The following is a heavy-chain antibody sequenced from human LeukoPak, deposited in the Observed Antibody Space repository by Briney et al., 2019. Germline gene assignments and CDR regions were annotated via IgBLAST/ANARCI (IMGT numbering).Heavy chain of an antibody. Sequence: SETLSLTCTVSGGSISSYYWSWIRQPPGKGLEWIGYIYYSGSTYYNPSLKSRVTISVDRSKNQFSLKLSSVTAADTAVYYCARPLGQTASDSDAFDIWGQGTMVTVSS. J-gene: IGHJ3*02. CDR2: IYYSGST. V-gene: IGHV4-59*12. CDR3: ARPLGQTASDSDAFDI. CDR1: GGSISSYY.